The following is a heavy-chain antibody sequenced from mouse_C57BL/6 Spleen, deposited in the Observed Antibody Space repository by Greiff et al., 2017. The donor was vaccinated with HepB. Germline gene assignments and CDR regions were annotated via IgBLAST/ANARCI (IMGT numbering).Heavy chain of an antibody. CDR1: GYTFTSYG. CDR3: ARREDYYGSSYYYAMDY. D-gene: IGHD1-1*01. CDR2: IYPRSGNT. Sequence: QVQLQQSGAELARPGASVKLSCKASGYTFTSYGISWVKQRTGQGLEWIGAIYPRSGNTYYNEKFKGKATLTADKSSSTAYMELRSLTSEDSAVYFCARREDYYGSSYYYAMDYWGQGTSVTVSS. J-gene: IGHJ4*01. V-gene: IGHV1-81*01.